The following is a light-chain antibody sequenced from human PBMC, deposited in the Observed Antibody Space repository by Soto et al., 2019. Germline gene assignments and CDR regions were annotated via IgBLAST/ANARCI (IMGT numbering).Light chain of an antibody. J-gene: IGLJ1*01. V-gene: IGLV2-14*01. CDR3: SSYTSSSTLLV. CDR1: SSDVGGYNY. CDR2: DVS. Sequence: QPASVSGSPGQSITISCTGTSSDVGGYNYVSWYQQHPGKAPKLMIYDVSNRPSGVSNRFSASKSGNTASLTISGLQAEDEADYYCSSYTSSSTLLVFGTGTKLT.